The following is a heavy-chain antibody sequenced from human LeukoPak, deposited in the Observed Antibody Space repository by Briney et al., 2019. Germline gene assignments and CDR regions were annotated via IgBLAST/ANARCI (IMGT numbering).Heavy chain of an antibody. CDR1: GYTFTGYY. CDR2: INPNSGGT. D-gene: IGHD1-1*01. Sequence: GASVKVSCKASGYTFTGYYMHWVRQAPGQGLEWMGWINPNSGGTNYAQKFQGRVTMTRDTSISTAYMELSRLRSDDTAVYYCAREYSYNWNDKERSLYFDYWGQGTLVTVSS. CDR3: AREYSYNWNDKERSLYFDY. V-gene: IGHV1-2*02. J-gene: IGHJ4*02.